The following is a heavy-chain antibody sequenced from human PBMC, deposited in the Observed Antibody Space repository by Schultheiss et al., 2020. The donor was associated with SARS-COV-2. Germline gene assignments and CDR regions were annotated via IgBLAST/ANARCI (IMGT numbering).Heavy chain of an antibody. CDR2: IYYSGRT. CDR3: ARAAGPSNYYSYGMDV. D-gene: IGHD2-2*01. V-gene: IGHV4-61*08. J-gene: IGHJ6*02. CDR1: GDFVSSGGYY. Sequence: SETLSLTCSVSGDFVSSGGYYWSWIRQPPGKGLEWIGYIYYSGRTNYNPSLKSRVTISIDTSKNQFSLKLSSVTAADTAVYYCARAAGPSNYYSYGMDVWGQGTTVTVSS.